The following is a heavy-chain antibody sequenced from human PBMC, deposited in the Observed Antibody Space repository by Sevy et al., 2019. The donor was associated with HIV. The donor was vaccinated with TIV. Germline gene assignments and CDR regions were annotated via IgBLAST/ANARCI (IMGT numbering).Heavy chain of an antibody. D-gene: IGHD3-22*01. Sequence: GGSLRLSCAASGFTFSSYAMHWVRQAPGKGLEWVAVISYDGGNKYYADSVKGRFTISRDNSKNTLYLQMNSLRAEDTAVYYCARGGYYDSSGYSTASHWGQGTLVTVSS. CDR1: GFTFSSYA. CDR3: ARGGYYDSSGYSTASH. CDR2: ISYDGGNK. V-gene: IGHV3-30-3*01. J-gene: IGHJ4*02.